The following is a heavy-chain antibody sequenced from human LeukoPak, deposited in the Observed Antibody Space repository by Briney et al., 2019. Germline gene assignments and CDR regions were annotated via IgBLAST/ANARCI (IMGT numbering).Heavy chain of an antibody. Sequence: SETLSLTCIVSGGSISSSSYYWGWIRQPPGKGLEWIGSIYYSGSTYYNPSLKSRVTISVDTSKNQFSLKLSSVTAADTAVYYCARLRAFIVGATFIDYWGQGTLVTVSS. V-gene: IGHV4-39*01. D-gene: IGHD1-26*01. CDR3: ARLRAFIVGATFIDY. CDR2: IYYSGST. CDR1: GGSISSSSYY. J-gene: IGHJ4*02.